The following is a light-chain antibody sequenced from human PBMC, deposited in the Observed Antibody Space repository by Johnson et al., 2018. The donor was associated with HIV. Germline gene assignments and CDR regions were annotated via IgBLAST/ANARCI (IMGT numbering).Light chain of an antibody. J-gene: IGLJ1*01. CDR2: DNT. V-gene: IGLV1-51*01. CDR1: GSKIENNY. CDR3: GTWDSSLSAYYG. Sequence: QPVLTQPPSVSAAPGQKVTISCSGNGSKIENNYISWYQQFPERAPKLLIYDNTKRPSGIPDRFSGSKSGTSATLGITGLQTGDEADYYCGTWDSSLSAYYGFGTGTKVTVL.